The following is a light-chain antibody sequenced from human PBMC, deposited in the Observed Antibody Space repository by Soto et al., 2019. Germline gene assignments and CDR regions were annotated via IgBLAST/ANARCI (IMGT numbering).Light chain of an antibody. CDR2: DTS. V-gene: IGKV3-11*01. CDR1: HNIGTY. CDR3: QQPANWPRT. J-gene: IGKJ1*01. Sequence: VLTQSPATLSLSLGERATLSCRASHNIGTYLGWYQHKPGQAPTLLIYDTSNRAAGIPARFSGSGSEPDLTLIISSLEPEDITVYYSQQPANWPRTVGQGTKADIK.